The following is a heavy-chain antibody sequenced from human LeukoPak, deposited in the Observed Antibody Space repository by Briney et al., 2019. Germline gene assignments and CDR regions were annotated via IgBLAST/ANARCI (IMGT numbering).Heavy chain of an antibody. V-gene: IGHV3-23*01. CDR1: GFTFSSYA. D-gene: IGHD2-15*01. CDR3: AKNRGYCSGGSCYGDH. Sequence: GGSLRLSCAASGFTFSSYAMSWVRQAPGKGLEWVSGISASGGSTYYADSVKGRLTISRDNSKNTLYLQMNSLRVEDTAVYYCAKNRGYCSGGSCYGDHWGQGTLVTVSS. CDR2: ISASGGST. J-gene: IGHJ4*02.